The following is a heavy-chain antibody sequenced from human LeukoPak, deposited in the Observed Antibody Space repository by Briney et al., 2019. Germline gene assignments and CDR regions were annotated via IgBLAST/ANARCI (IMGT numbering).Heavy chain of an antibody. CDR1: AFTFSTYW. J-gene: IGHJ4*02. D-gene: IGHD4-17*01. V-gene: IGHV3-74*01. Sequence: GGSLRLSCAASAFTFSTYWMRWVRQAPGKGLVWVSRINSDGSGTTYADSVEGRFTISRDNAKNTLYLQMNSLRAEDTAVYYCARDHYGDYVFDYWGQGTLVTVSS. CDR2: INSDGSGT. CDR3: ARDHYGDYVFDY.